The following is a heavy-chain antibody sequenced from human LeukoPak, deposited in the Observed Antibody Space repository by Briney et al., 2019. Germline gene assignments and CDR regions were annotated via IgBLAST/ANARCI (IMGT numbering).Heavy chain of an antibody. D-gene: IGHD3-10*01. Sequence: VASVKVSCKASGYTFTSYDINWVRQATGQGLEWMGWMNPNSGNTGYAQKFQGRVTMTRNTSISTAYVELSSLRSEDTAVYYCARGDYYGSGSYNWFDPWGQGTLVTVSS. J-gene: IGHJ5*02. V-gene: IGHV1-8*01. CDR3: ARGDYYGSGSYNWFDP. CDR2: MNPNSGNT. CDR1: GYTFTSYD.